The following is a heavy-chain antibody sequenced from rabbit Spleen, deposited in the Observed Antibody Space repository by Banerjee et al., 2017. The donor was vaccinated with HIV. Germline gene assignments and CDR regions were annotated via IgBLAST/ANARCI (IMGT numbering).Heavy chain of an antibody. V-gene: IGHV1S43*01. D-gene: IGHD4-1*01. CDR3: ARYYIFYGMDL. Sequence: QQQLEESGGGLVKPGGTPTLTCKASGIDFSAYYYMCWVRQAPGKGLEWIGCIYGGSGGFTYYASWVNGRFTISSDNAQSTVDLKMTSLTAADTATYFCARYYIFYGMDLWGPGTLVTVS. CDR2: IYGGSGGFT. J-gene: IGHJ6*01. CDR1: GIDFSAYYY.